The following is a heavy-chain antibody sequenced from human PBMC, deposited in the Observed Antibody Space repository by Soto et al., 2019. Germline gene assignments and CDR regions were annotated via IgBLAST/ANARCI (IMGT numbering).Heavy chain of an antibody. CDR3: ARDWLEDIVVVPAAMFVPEGMDV. CDR1: GFTFSSYS. J-gene: IGHJ6*02. Sequence: GGSLRLSCAASGFTFSSYSMNWVRQAPGKGLEWVSSISSSSSYIYYADSVKGRFTISRDNAKNSLYLQMNSLRAEDTAVYYCARDWLEDIVVVPAAMFVPEGMDVWGQGTTVTVSS. V-gene: IGHV3-21*01. D-gene: IGHD2-2*01. CDR2: ISSSSSYI.